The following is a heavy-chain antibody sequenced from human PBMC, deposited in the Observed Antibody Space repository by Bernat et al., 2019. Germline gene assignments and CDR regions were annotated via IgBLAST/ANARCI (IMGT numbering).Heavy chain of an antibody. CDR2: VNSDGSSA. Sequence: EVQLVESGGDLVQPGGSLRLSCAVSGFTFRTYWMHWVRQAPGRGLVWVSRVNSDGSSASYAASVKGRFTISRDNAKNTLFLQMDSLRAEDTAVYYCARSLGGPYQFDHWGQGTLVTVSS. CDR3: ARSLGGPYQFDH. J-gene: IGHJ4*02. V-gene: IGHV3-74*01. CDR1: GFTFRTYW. D-gene: IGHD2-2*01.